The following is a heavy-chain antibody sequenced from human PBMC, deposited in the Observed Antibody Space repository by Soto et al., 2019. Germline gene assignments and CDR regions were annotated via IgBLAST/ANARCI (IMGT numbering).Heavy chain of an antibody. V-gene: IGHV1-3*01. CDR2: INAGDGNT. CDR1: GYTFSSYA. Sequence: ASVKVSCKASGYTFSSYAMHWVRQAPGQRLEWMGWINAGDGNTVYSQKFQGRITISRDTSATTAYMELSSLRSEDTAVYYCARRDGIALADILDYWGQGTLVTVSS. D-gene: IGHD6-19*01. J-gene: IGHJ4*02. CDR3: ARRDGIALADILDY.